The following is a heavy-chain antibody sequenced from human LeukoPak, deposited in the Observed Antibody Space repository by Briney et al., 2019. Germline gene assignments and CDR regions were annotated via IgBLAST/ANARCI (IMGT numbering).Heavy chain of an antibody. Sequence: GASVKVSCKASGGTFSSYAISWVRQAPGQGLEWMGGIIPIFGTANYAQKFQGRVTITTDESTSTAYMELSSLRSEDTAVYYCARSDTYDSSGYYYGNWFDPWGQGTLVTVSS. J-gene: IGHJ5*02. CDR3: ARSDTYDSSGYYYGNWFDP. CDR2: IIPIFGTA. D-gene: IGHD3-22*01. V-gene: IGHV1-69*05. CDR1: GGTFSSYA.